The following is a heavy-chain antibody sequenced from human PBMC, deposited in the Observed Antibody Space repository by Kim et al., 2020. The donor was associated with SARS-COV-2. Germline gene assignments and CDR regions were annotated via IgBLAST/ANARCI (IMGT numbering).Heavy chain of an antibody. D-gene: IGHD3-10*01. CDR2: I. CDR3: RRGGWGVIHDY. V-gene: IGHV3-48*02. J-gene: IGHJ4*02. Sequence: IYYAESVKGRFTISRDMATNSLNLQMNDLRDEDTAVYYCRRGGWGVIHDYWGRGTLVTVSS.